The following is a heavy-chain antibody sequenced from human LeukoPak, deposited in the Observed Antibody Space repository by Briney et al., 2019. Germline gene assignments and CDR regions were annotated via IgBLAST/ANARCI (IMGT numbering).Heavy chain of an antibody. CDR3: ARDGYATYYYDSSGYPGGYFDY. J-gene: IGHJ4*02. Sequence: SVKVSCKASGGTFSSYAISWVRQAPGQRLGWMGGIIPIFGTANYAQKFQGRVTITADESTSTAYMELSSLRSEDTAVYYCARDGYATYYYDSSGYPGGYFDYWGQGTLVTVSS. V-gene: IGHV1-69*01. D-gene: IGHD3-22*01. CDR1: GGTFSSYA. CDR2: IIPIFGTA.